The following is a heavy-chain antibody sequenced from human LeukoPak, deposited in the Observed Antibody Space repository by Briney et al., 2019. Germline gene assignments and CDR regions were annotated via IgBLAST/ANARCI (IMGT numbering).Heavy chain of an antibody. V-gene: IGHV3-66*01. CDR1: GFTVSSNY. CDR3: ARDQYSYAHAAH. Sequence: GGSLRLSCAASGFTVSSNYMSWIRQAPGKGLEWVSVIYSGGTTYYADSVKGRFTISRDNSKNTLHLQMNSLRAEDTAVYYCARDQYSYAHAAHWGQGTLVTVSS. CDR2: IYSGGTT. J-gene: IGHJ4*02. D-gene: IGHD5-18*01.